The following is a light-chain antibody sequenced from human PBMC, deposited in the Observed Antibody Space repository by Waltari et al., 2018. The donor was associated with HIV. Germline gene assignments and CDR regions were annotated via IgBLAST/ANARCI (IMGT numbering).Light chain of an antibody. J-gene: IGLJ3*02. CDR3: LLYYGGVWV. Sequence: QTVVTQEPSLTVSPGGTVTFTCASPTGAAPRGYYPNWFQQKPGQAPRALIYRTNNKHSWTPARFSGFLFGGKAALTLSRAQPEDEAEYFCLLYYGGVWVFGGGTELTVL. V-gene: IGLV7-43*01. CDR2: RTN. CDR1: TGAAPRGYY.